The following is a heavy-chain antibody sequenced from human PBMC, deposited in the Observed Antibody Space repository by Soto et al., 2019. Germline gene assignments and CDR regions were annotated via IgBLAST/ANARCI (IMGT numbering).Heavy chain of an antibody. CDR1: AFTFNTYA. J-gene: IGHJ4*02. CDR2: ISGSGGST. CDR3: AKDMYSSGWYKFDY. D-gene: IGHD6-19*01. V-gene: IGHV3-23*01. Sequence: GGSLILSCAASAFTFNTYAMSWVRQAPGKGLEWVSSISGSGGSTYYADSVKGRFTISRDNSKNTLYLQMNSLRAEDTAVYYCAKDMYSSGWYKFDYWGQGTLVTVSS.